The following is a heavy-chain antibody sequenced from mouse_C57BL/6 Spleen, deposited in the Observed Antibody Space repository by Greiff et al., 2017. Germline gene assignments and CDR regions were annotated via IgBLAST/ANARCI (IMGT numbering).Heavy chain of an antibody. V-gene: IGHV5-4*01. CDR2: ISDGGSYT. CDR1: GFTFSSSA. CDR3: AGDHDYGSWAC. Sequence: EVMLVESGGGLVKPGGSLKLSCAASGFTFSSSAMSWVRQTPEKRLEWVATISDGGSYTYYPDNVKGRFTISRDYAKNNLYLQMSHLKSEDTAMYYSAGDHDYGSWACWGQGTTLTVSS. D-gene: IGHD1-1*01. J-gene: IGHJ2*01.